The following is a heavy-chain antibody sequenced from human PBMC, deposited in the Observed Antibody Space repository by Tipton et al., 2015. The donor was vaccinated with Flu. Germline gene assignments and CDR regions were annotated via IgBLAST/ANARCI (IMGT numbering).Heavy chain of an antibody. CDR3: ARDGGRGSSPYYFDY. CDR1: DGSISSYY. V-gene: IGHV4-4*07. D-gene: IGHD3-16*01. J-gene: IGHJ4*02. CDR2: INTSGST. Sequence: TLSLTCTVSDGSISSYYWNWIRQPAGKRLEWIGLINTSGSTNYNPSLKSRVTMSVDASKNQFSLKLSSVTAADTAVYYCARDGGRGSSPYYFDYWGQGTLVTVSS.